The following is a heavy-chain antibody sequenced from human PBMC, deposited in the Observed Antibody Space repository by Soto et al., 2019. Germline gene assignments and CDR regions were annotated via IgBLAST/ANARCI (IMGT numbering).Heavy chain of an antibody. CDR2: IWYDGSNK. J-gene: IGHJ4*02. Sequence: QVQLVESGGGVVQPGRSLRLSCAASGFTFSSYGMHWVRQAPGKGLEWVAVIWYDGSNKYYADSVKGRFTISRDNSTNTLYLQMNSLRAEDTAVYYCARDVVYSGYDLVDYWGQGTLVTVSS. V-gene: IGHV3-33*01. D-gene: IGHD5-12*01. CDR3: ARDVVYSGYDLVDY. CDR1: GFTFSSYG.